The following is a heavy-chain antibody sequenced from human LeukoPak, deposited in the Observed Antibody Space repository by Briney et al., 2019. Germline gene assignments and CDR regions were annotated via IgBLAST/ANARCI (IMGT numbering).Heavy chain of an antibody. Sequence: SEPVSRKRAGATFRGCALIWVRDAPVKRLEWVGVIIPIFGSTMYAQSFQGRVSITTDESTRTAYMELSSLRSEDTAVYYCASSSYYFDGHGYPDYWGQGTPVTVSA. D-gene: IGHD3-22*01. J-gene: IGHJ4*02. CDR1: GATFRGCA. CDR3: ASSSYYFDGHGYPDY. CDR2: IIPIFGST. V-gene: IGHV1-69*05.